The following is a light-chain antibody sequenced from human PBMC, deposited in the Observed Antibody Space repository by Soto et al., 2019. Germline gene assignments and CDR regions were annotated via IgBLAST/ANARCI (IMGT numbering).Light chain of an antibody. Sequence: IQMTQSPSAVSASVVDRVILTFRASQRISSWLAWYHQRPGKAPKLLIYATSTLETGVPSRFSGSGSGRDFTLTISSLQPEDLGTYFCQQANSVPWTFGQGTKVDIK. J-gene: IGKJ1*01. CDR2: ATS. V-gene: IGKV1-12*01. CDR1: QRISSW. CDR3: QQANSVPWT.